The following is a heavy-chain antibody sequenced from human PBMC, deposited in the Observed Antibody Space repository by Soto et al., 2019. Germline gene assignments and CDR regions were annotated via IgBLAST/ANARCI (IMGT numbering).Heavy chain of an antibody. CDR3: AKEAYYYDNGRYFYNREY. CDR2: ISDRGGST. J-gene: IGHJ4*02. D-gene: IGHD3-22*01. Sequence: EVQLLESGGGLVQPGGALRLSCAASGFTFSSYAMNWVRQAPGEGLEWVSAISDRGGSTYYADSVKGRFTISRDNSKNTLYLQLNSLRGEDTAVYYCAKEAYYYDNGRYFYNREYCGQGTLVTVCS. V-gene: IGHV3-23*01. CDR1: GFTFSSYA.